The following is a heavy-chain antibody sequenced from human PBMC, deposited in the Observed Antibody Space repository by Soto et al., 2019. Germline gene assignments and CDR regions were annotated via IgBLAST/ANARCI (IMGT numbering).Heavy chain of an antibody. CDR3: AKVSRPSRISNPDFDY. V-gene: IGHV3-30-3*01. Sequence: GGSLRLSCAASGFTLSSYSIHWVRQAPGKGLDWVAVISYDGNTQFYGDSVKGRFIVSRDNSRNTLYLQLNNLQAEDTAVYYCAKVSRPSRISNPDFDYWGQGTLVTVSS. CDR2: ISYDGNTQ. CDR1: GFTLSSYS. J-gene: IGHJ4*02.